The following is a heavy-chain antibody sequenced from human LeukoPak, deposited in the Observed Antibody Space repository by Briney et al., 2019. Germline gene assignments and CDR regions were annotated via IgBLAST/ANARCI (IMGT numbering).Heavy chain of an antibody. CDR3: AKGPHYYASGSYYFDY. V-gene: IGHV3-23*01. CDR1: GFTFSNAW. J-gene: IGHJ4*02. CDR2: ISGSGGST. Sequence: PGGSLRLSCAASGFTFSNAWMSWVRQAPGKGLEWVSAISGSGGSTYYADFVKGRFTISRDNSKNTLYLQVNSLRAEDTAVYYCAKGPHYYASGSYYFDYWGQGTLVTVSS. D-gene: IGHD3-10*01.